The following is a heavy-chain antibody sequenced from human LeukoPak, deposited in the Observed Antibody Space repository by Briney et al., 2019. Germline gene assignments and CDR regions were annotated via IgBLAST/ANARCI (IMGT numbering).Heavy chain of an antibody. CDR1: GFTFSSYG. V-gene: IGHV3-30*02. J-gene: IGHJ4*02. CDR2: IRYDGSNK. D-gene: IGHD3-22*01. CDR3: AREGRPNDSSGYPFDY. Sequence: GGSLRLSCAASGFTFSSYGMHWVRQAPGKGLEWVAFIRYDGSNKYYADSVKGRFTISRDNSKNTLYLQMNSLRAEDTAVYYCAREGRPNDSSGYPFDYWGQGTLVTVSS.